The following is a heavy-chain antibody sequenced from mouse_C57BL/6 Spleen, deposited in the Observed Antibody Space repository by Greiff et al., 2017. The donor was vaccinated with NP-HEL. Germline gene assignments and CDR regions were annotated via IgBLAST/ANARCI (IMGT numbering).Heavy chain of an antibody. V-gene: IGHV14-4*01. CDR3: TPGTYFDD. CDR1: GFNIKDDY. CDR2: IDPENGDT. D-gene: IGHD3-3*01. J-gene: IGHJ2*01. Sequence: EVQLVESGAELVRPGASVKLSCTASGFNIKDDYMHWVKQRPEQGLEWIGWIDPENGDTEYASKFQGKATITADTSSNTAYLQLSSLTSEDTAVYYCTPGTYFDDWGQGTTLTVSS.